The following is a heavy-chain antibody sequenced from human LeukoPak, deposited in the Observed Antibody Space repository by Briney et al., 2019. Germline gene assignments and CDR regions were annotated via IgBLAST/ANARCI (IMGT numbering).Heavy chain of an antibody. V-gene: IGHV4-34*01. CDR2: IYYSGST. J-gene: IGHJ5*02. CDR3: ARPPMVRGVNGNWFDP. Sequence: SETLSLTCAVYGGSFSGYYWSWIRQPPGKGLEWIGSIYYSGSTYYNPSLKSRVTISVDTSKNQFSLKLSSVTAADTAVYYCARPPMVRGVNGNWFDPWGQGTLVTVSS. D-gene: IGHD3-10*01. CDR1: GGSFSGYY.